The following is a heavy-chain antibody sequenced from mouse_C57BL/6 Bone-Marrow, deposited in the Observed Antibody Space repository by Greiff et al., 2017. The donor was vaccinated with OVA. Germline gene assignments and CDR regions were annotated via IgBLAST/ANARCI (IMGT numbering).Heavy chain of an antibody. D-gene: IGHD2-12*01. CDR1: GFTFSDYY. J-gene: IGHJ1*03. V-gene: IGHV5-12*01. CDR3: ARQAYYTYFDV. CDR2: ISNGGGST. Sequence: EVKLMESGGGLVQPGGSLKLSCAASGFTFSDYYMYWVRQTPEKRLEWVAYISNGGGSTYYPDTVKGRFTISRDNAKNTLYLQMSRLKSEDTAMYYCARQAYYTYFDVWGTGTTVTVSS.